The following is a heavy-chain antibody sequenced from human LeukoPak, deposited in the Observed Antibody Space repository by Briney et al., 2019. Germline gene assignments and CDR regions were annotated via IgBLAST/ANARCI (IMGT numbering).Heavy chain of an antibody. Sequence: PETLSLTCAVYGGSFSGYYWSWIRQPPGKGLEWIGEINHSGSTNYSPSLKSRVTISVDTSKNQFSLKLSSVTAADTAVYYCASGWNSDYWGQGTLVTVSS. V-gene: IGHV4-34*01. D-gene: IGHD1-1*01. CDR3: ASGWNSDY. CDR2: INHSGST. CDR1: GGSFSGYY. J-gene: IGHJ4*02.